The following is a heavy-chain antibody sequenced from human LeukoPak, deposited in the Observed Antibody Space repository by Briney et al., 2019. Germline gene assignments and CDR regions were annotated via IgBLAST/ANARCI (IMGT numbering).Heavy chain of an antibody. V-gene: IGHV3-74*01. Sequence: PGGSRLSCAASGFTFSYYWMHWVRQAPGKGLVWVSRLNGDGSSTNYADSVKGRFTISRDNSKNTLYLQMNSLRAEDTAVYYCARQYSSSWFDYWGQGTLVTVSS. CDR2: LNGDGSST. CDR1: GFTFSYYW. J-gene: IGHJ5*01. CDR3: ARQYSSSWFDY. D-gene: IGHD6-13*01.